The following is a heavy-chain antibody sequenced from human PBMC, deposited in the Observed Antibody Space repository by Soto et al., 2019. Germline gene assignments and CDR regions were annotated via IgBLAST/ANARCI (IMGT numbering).Heavy chain of an antibody. Sequence: QVQLQESGPGLVKPSQTLSLTCTVSGGSISSGGYYWSWIRQHPGKGLEWLGYIYYSGSTYYNPSLKSRVTISVDTSKNQFSLKLSSVTAADTAVYYCARVADILTGYYVYGMDVWGQGTTVTVSS. J-gene: IGHJ6*02. CDR2: IYYSGST. V-gene: IGHV4-31*03. CDR3: ARVADILTGYYVYGMDV. CDR1: GGSISSGGYY. D-gene: IGHD3-9*01.